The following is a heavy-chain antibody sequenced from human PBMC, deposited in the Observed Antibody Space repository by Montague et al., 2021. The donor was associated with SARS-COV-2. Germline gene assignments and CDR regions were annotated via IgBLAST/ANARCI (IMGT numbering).Heavy chain of an antibody. J-gene: IGHJ4*02. D-gene: IGHD4-23*01. V-gene: IGHV2-70*01. CDR3: ARSYGTTVVTRAFDY. Sequence: PALVKPTQTLTLTRTFSGFSLGTSGMCVSWIRQPPGKALEWLTLIDWDDDKYYSTSLKTRLTISKDTSKNQVVLTMTNMDPVDTATYYCARSYGTTVVTRAFDYWGQGTLVTVSS. CDR2: IDWDDDK. CDR1: GFSLGTSGMC.